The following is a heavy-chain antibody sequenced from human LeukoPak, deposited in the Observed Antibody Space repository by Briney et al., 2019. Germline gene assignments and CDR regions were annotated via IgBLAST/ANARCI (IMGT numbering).Heavy chain of an antibody. CDR2: IYTSGST. CDR1: GGSFSGYY. J-gene: IGHJ4*02. V-gene: IGHV4-4*07. Sequence: SETLSLTCTVSGGSFSGYYWSWIRQPAGKGLEWIRRIYTSGSTNYNPSLKSRVTMSVDTSKNQFSLKLSSVTAADTAVYYCARVSSAGIWDYWGQGTLVTVSS. D-gene: IGHD6-19*01. CDR3: ARVSSAGIWDY.